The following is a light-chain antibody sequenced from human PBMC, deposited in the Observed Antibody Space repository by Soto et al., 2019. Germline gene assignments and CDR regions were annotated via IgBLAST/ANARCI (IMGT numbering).Light chain of an antibody. V-gene: IGKV1-9*01. CDR3: QQLERYPST. Sequence: IQLTQSPSSLSTSVGDSVTITCRASQSISNFLNWYQQKPGKAPKLLIYAASTLQSGVPSRFSGSGSGTDFTLTISSLQPEDFATYYCQQLERYPSTFGGGTKVEIK. J-gene: IGKJ4*01. CDR1: QSISNF. CDR2: AAS.